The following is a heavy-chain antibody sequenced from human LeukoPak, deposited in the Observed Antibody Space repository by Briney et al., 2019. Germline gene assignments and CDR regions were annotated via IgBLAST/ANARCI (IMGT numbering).Heavy chain of an antibody. V-gene: IGHV3-30*04. CDR2: ISYDGSNK. J-gene: IGHJ4*02. CDR3: ARHVVAVGFDY. Sequence: GGSLRLSCAASGFTFSSYAMHWVRQAPGKGLEWVAVISYDGSNKYYADSVKGRFTISRDNSKNTLYLQMNSLRAEDTAVYYCARHVVAVGFDYWGQGTLVTVSS. D-gene: IGHD3-22*01. CDR1: GFTFSSYA.